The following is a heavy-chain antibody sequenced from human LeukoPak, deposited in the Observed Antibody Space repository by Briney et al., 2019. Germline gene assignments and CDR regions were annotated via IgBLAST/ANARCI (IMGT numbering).Heavy chain of an antibody. Sequence: PEGSLRLSCAASGFTFSSYAMSWVRQAPGKGLEWVSAISGSGGSTYYADSVKGRFTISRDNSKNTLYLQMNSLRAEDTAVYYCAKDSLGYSSGFDAFDIWGQGTMVTVSS. CDR3: AKDSLGYSSGFDAFDI. CDR1: GFTFSSYA. V-gene: IGHV3-23*01. J-gene: IGHJ3*02. CDR2: ISGSGGST. D-gene: IGHD6-19*01.